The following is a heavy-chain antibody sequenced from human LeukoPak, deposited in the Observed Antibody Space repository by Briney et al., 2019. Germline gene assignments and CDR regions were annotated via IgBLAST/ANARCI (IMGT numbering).Heavy chain of an antibody. CDR1: GFTFSSYR. CDR3: ARDRIPVASRGMDV. CDR2: ISSSSSYI. Sequence: PGGSLRLSCAASGFTFSSYRMNWVRQAPGKGLEWVSSISSSSSYIYYADSVKGRFTISRDNAKNSLYLQMNSLRAEDTAVYYCARDRIPVASRGMDVWGQGTTVTVSS. V-gene: IGHV3-21*01. J-gene: IGHJ6*02. D-gene: IGHD6-19*01.